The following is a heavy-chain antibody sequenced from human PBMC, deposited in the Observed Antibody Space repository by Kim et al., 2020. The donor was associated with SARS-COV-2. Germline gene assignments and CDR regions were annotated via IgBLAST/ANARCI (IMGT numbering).Heavy chain of an antibody. J-gene: IGHJ6*01. V-gene: IGHV3-7*01. Sequence: GGSLRLSCAASGFTFSNFWMSWVRQAPGKGLEWVANINQDGSEKYYVDSVKGRFTISRDNAKNSLYLEMNSLRAEDTAVYYCARDMSGDSLTWEYYYYG. D-gene: IGHD2-21*02. CDR3: ARDMSGDSLTWEYYYYG. CDR1: GFTFSNFW. CDR2: INQDGSEK.